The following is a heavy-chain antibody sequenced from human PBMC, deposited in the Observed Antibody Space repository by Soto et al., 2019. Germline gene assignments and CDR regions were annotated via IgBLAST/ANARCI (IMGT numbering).Heavy chain of an antibody. J-gene: IGHJ1*01. V-gene: IGHV3-33*01. Sequence: QVQLVESGGGVVQPGRSLRLSCAASGFTFSSYGMHWARQAPGKGLEWVAVIWYDGSNKYYADSVKGRFTISRDNSKNTLYLQMNSLRAEDTAVYYCARSYYYDSSGYYRSFFQHWGQGTLVTVSS. CDR3: ARSYYYDSSGYYRSFFQH. D-gene: IGHD3-22*01. CDR2: IWYDGSNK. CDR1: GFTFSSYG.